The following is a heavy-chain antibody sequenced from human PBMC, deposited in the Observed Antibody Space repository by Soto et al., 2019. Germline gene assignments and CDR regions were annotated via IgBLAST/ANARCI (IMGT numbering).Heavy chain of an antibody. Sequence: GGSLRLSCAASGFTFSTCWMNWVRQAPGKGLEWVAVISYDGSNKYYADSVKGRFTISRDNSKNTLYLQMNSLRAEDTAVYYCAREGGSYVAFDIWGQGTMVTVSS. CDR1: GFTFSTCW. D-gene: IGHD1-26*01. J-gene: IGHJ3*02. V-gene: IGHV3-30-3*01. CDR2: ISYDGSNK. CDR3: AREGGSYVAFDI.